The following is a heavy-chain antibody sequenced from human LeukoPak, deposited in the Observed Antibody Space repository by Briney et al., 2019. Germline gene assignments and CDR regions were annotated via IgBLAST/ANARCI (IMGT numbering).Heavy chain of an antibody. D-gene: IGHD1-26*01. J-gene: IGHJ4*02. CDR3: TRIVSGGGSGSSQTY. CDR1: GGSISSGNW. CDR2: IHHTGNT. V-gene: IGHV4-4*02. Sequence: SETLSLTCAVSGGSISSGNWWSWVRQSPGKGLEWFGEIHHTGNTNYNPSLKSRATISIDKSKNQFSLELNSVTAADTAVYYCTRIVSGGGSGSSQTYWGQGTLVTVSS.